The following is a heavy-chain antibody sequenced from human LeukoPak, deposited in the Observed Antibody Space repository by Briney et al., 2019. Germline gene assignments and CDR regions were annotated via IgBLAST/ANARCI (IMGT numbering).Heavy chain of an antibody. CDR2: TYYRSKWNY. D-gene: IGHD3-10*01. J-gene: IGHJ4*02. CDR1: GDSVSSNNAG. V-gene: IGHV6-1*01. CDR3: ARSVNSGCLDC. Sequence: QTLSLTCAISGDSVSSNNAGWNWIRPSPSRGLEWLGKTYYRSKWNYDYAVSMKSRITINPDTSKNHFSLQRSSVTPEDTAVYYCARSVNSGCLDCWGQGVLVTVSS.